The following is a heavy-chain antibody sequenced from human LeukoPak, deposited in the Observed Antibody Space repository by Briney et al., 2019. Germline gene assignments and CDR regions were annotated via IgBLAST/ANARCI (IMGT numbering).Heavy chain of an antibody. Sequence: GGSLRLSCAASGFIFDNYVMNWVRQAPGKGLVWVSAISGSGGSTYYADSVKGRFTISRDNSKNTLYLQMNSLKTEDTAVYYCTRHYYSGSYYDAFDIWGQGTMVTVSS. CDR2: ISGSGGST. D-gene: IGHD1-26*01. J-gene: IGHJ3*02. CDR1: GFIFDNYV. V-gene: IGHV3-23*01. CDR3: TRHYYSGSYYDAFDI.